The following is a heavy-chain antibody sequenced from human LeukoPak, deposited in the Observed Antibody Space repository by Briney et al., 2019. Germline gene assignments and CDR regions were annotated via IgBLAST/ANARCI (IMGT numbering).Heavy chain of an antibody. D-gene: IGHD3-16*01. Sequence: SETLSLTCAVYGGSFSGYYWSWIRQPPGKGLEWIGEINHSGSTNYNPSLKSRVTISVDTSKNQFSLKLSSVTAADTAVYYCARYRSRGSVWGVYYFDYWGQGTLVTVSS. CDR1: GGSFSGYY. J-gene: IGHJ4*02. V-gene: IGHV4-34*01. CDR2: INHSGST. CDR3: ARYRSRGSVWGVYYFDY.